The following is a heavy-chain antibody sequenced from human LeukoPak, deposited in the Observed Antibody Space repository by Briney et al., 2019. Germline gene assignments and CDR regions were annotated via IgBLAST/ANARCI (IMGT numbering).Heavy chain of an antibody. CDR3: AKDDAWGRFQH. CDR1: GFTFGDYA. J-gene: IGHJ1*01. V-gene: IGHV3-49*04. D-gene: IGHD3-16*01. CDR2: IRSKAYGGTT. Sequence: GGSLRLSCTASGFTFGDYAMSWVRQAPGKGLEWVGFIRSKAYGGTTEYAASVKGRFTISRDDPKSIAYLQMNSLRAEDTAVYYCAKDDAWGRFQHWGQGTLVTVSS.